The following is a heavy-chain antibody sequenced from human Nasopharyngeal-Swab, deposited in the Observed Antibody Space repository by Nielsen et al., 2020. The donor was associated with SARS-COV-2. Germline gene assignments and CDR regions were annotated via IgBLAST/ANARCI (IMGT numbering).Heavy chain of an antibody. Sequence: ASVKVSCKASGYTFTGYYMHWVRQAPGQGLEWMGWINPNSGGTNYAQKFQGWVTMTRDTSISTAYMELSRLRSDDTAVYYCARDLVYSYYYYGMDVWGQGTTVTVPS. CDR3: ARDLVYSYYYYGMDV. D-gene: IGHD2-15*01. J-gene: IGHJ6*02. CDR1: GYTFTGYY. CDR2: INPNSGGT. V-gene: IGHV1-2*04.